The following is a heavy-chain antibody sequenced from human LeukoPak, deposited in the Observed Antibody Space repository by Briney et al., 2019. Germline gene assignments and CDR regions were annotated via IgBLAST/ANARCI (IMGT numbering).Heavy chain of an antibody. D-gene: IGHD5-18*01. J-gene: IGHJ6*03. V-gene: IGHV4-61*02. CDR2: IYTSGST. CDR3: ARDRGYSYGQGYYYYMDV. CDR1: GGSISSGSYY. Sequence: SETLSLTCTVSGGSISSGSYYWSWIRQPAGKGLEWIGRIYTSGSTNYNPSLKSRVTISVDTSKNQFSLKLSSVTAADTAVYYCARDRGYSYGQGYYYYMDVWGKGTTVTISS.